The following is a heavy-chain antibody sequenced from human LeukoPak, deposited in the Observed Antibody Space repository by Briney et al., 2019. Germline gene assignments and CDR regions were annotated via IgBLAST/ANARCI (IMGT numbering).Heavy chain of an antibody. J-gene: IGHJ4*02. CDR3: VRDQGSGPPRPDY. Sequence: ASVKVSCKASGYTFTGYQMHWVRQAPGQRLEWMGWINPNSGGTNYAQKFQGRGTMTRDTSISTAYMELSRPRSDDTAVYYCVRDQGSGPPRPDYWGQGTLVTVSS. V-gene: IGHV1-2*02. CDR1: GYTFTGYQ. CDR2: INPNSGGT. D-gene: IGHD6-19*01.